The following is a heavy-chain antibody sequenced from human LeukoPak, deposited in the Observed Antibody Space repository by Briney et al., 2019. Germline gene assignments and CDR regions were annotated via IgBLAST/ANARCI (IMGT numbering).Heavy chain of an antibody. CDR1: GFTFSSYA. CDR2: ISGSGGST. D-gene: IGHD2-21*01. Sequence: GGSLRLSCAASGFTFSSYAMSWVRQAPGKGLEWVSAISGSGGSTYYADSVKGRFTISRDNSKNTLYLQMNSLRAEDTAVHYCAKGSSGDWDAFDIWGQGTMVTVSS. J-gene: IGHJ3*02. V-gene: IGHV3-23*01. CDR3: AKGSSGDWDAFDI.